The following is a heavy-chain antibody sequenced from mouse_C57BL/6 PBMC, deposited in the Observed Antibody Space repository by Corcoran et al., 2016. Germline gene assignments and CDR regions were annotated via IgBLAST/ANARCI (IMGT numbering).Heavy chain of an antibody. D-gene: IGHD3-2*02. CDR3: ARDSSGSFAY. J-gene: IGHJ3*01. CDR2: INTYSGVP. Sequence: QIQLVQSGPELKKPGETVKISCKASGYTFTTYGMSWVKQAPGKGLKWMGWINTYSGVPTYADDFKGRFAFSLETSASTAYLQINNLKNEDTATYFCARDSSGSFAYWGQGTLVTVSA. V-gene: IGHV9-3*01. CDR1: GYTFTTYG.